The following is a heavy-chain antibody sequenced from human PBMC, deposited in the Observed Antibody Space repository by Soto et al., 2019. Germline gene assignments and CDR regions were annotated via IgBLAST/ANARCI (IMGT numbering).Heavy chain of an antibody. J-gene: IGHJ4*02. CDR1: GFTFSSYA. D-gene: IGHD6-6*01. CDR2: ISGGGDST. CDR3: AKRSSSSTFDY. Sequence: EVQLLESGGGLVQPGESLRLSCAASGFTFSSYAMSWVRQAPGKGLEWVAVISGGGDSTYYADSVKGRFTISRDNSKNTLYLQMNSLRAEDTAVYYCAKRSSSSTFDYWGQGTLVTVSS. V-gene: IGHV3-23*01.